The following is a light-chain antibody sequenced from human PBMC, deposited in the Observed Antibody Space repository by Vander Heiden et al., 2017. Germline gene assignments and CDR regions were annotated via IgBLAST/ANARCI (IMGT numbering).Light chain of an antibody. Sequence: DIQMTQSPSSLSASVGDRVTITCRASQSISSDLNWYQQKPGKAPQLLIYAASSLQSGVPSRCSGSGSETDFTLTSSRRQPEDFATYYWQQSYTTPFFGQGTKLEIK. CDR1: QSISSD. CDR3: QQSYTTPF. J-gene: IGKJ2*01. V-gene: IGKV1-39*01. CDR2: AAS.